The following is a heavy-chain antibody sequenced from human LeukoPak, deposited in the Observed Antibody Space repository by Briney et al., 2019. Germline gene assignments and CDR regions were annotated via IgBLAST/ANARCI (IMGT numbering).Heavy chain of an antibody. CDR3: AGLYCSSTSCADY. CDR2: INHGGST. CDR1: GGSFSGYY. D-gene: IGHD2-2*01. Sequence: SETLSLTCAVYGGSFSGYYWSWIRQPPGKGLEWIGEINHGGSTNYNPSLKSRVTISVDTSKNQFSLRLSSVTAADTAVYYCAGLYCSSTSCADYWGQGTLVTVSS. V-gene: IGHV4-34*01. J-gene: IGHJ4*02.